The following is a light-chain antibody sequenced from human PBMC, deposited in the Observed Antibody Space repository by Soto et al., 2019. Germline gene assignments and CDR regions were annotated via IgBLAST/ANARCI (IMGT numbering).Light chain of an antibody. J-gene: IGKJ1*01. Sequence: EIVLTQSPGTLSLSPGERATLSCRASQSVNSRLAWYQHKPGQAPRLLISGASSRATGIPDRFSGSGSATDFTLTISRLEPEDFAVYYCQQYGSSPQDTFGQGTKVDIK. CDR3: QQYGSSPQDT. CDR1: QSVNSR. CDR2: GAS. V-gene: IGKV3-20*01.